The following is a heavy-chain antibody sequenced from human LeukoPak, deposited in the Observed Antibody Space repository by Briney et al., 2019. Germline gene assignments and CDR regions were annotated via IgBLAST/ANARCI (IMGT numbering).Heavy chain of an antibody. CDR1: GYTFTGYY. J-gene: IGHJ6*02. D-gene: IGHD3-10*01. Sequence: ASVKVSCKASGYTFTGYYMYRVRQAPGQGLEWVGWIIPNSGGTNYAQKFQGRATMTRDPSISTAYMEMTRLRSDDTAVYYRAREQAMVRGSLSGMDVWGQGTTVTVSS. V-gene: IGHV1-2*02. CDR3: AREQAMVRGSLSGMDV. CDR2: IIPNSGGT.